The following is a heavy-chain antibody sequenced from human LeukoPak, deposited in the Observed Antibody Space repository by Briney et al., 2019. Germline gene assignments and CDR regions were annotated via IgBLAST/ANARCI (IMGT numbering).Heavy chain of an antibody. V-gene: IGHV3-23*01. Sequence: GGSLRLSCAASGFTFSIYAMSWVRQVPGKGLEWVSTISGSGGNTYYADSVKGRFTISRDNSKNTLSLQMNSLRAEDTAVYYCAKDTHTAMALTLDYWGQGTLVTVSS. CDR3: AKDTHTAMALTLDY. CDR2: ISGSGGNT. CDR1: GFTFSIYA. D-gene: IGHD5-18*01. J-gene: IGHJ4*02.